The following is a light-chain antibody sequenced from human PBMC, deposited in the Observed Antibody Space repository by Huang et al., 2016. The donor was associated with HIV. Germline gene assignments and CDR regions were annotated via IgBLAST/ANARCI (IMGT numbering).Light chain of an antibody. CDR3: QEYDTFS. Sequence: EVVLTQSPDSLSLSAGGRASLSCRASRNLTNSQLAWYQQKLGQPPRLLVFGASTRGSGVPERFTGSMSGADFTLSISGLEPDDFATYYCQEYDTFSFGQGTRLE. CDR1: RNLTNSQ. J-gene: IGKJ2*01. V-gene: IGKV3-20*01. CDR2: GAS.